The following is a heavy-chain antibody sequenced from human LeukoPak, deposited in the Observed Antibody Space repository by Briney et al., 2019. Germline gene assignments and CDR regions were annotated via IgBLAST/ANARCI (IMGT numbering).Heavy chain of an antibody. CDR1: GFPFIDYY. CDR2: ISSSSSYT. J-gene: IGHJ4*02. D-gene: IGHD6-13*01. Sequence: PGGPLRLSCAAPGFPFIDYYGAWSPWAQGKGVGWVSYISSSSSYTNYADSVKGRFTISRDNAKNSLYLQMNSLRAEDTAVYYCARGPRYSSSWRLFDYWGQGTLVTVSS. V-gene: IGHV3-11*05. CDR3: ARGPRYSSSWRLFDY.